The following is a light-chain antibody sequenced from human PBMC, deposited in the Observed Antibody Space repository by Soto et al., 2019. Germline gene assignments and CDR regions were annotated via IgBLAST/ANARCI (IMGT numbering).Light chain of an antibody. CDR3: CSYIGSSTLA. CDR1: TSDIGSYNL. Sequence: QSALTQPASVSGSPGQSITISCTGTTSDIGSYNLVSWYQQYTGKVPKLMIYDVDKRPSGVSDRFSGSKSGNTASLTISGLRAEDEADYYCCSYIGSSTLAFGGGTKLTV. CDR2: DVD. V-gene: IGLV2-23*02. J-gene: IGLJ2*01.